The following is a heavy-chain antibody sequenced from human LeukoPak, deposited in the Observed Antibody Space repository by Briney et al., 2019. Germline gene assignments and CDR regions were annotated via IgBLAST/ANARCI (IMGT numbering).Heavy chain of an antibody. D-gene: IGHD4-23*01. J-gene: IGHJ4*02. Sequence: GGSLRLSCAASGFTFSNAWMSWVRQAPGKGLEWVGRIKSKTDGGTTDYAAPVKGRFTISRDDSKNTLYLQMNSLKTEDTAVYYCTTKEELTTVVDYWGQGTLVTVSS. CDR3: TTKEELTTVVDY. V-gene: IGHV3-15*01. CDR1: GFTFSNAW. CDR2: IKSKTDGGTT.